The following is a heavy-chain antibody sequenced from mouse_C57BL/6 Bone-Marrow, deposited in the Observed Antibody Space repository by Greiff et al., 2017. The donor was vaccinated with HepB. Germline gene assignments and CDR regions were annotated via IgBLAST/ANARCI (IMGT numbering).Heavy chain of an antibody. CDR1: GFSFNTYA. CDR3: VRLDYDGPYYYAMDY. Sequence: DVMLVESGGGLVQPKGSLKLSCAASGFSFNTYAMNWVRQAPGKGLEWVARIRSKSNNYATYYADSVKDRFTISRDDSESMLYLQMNNLKTEDTAMYYCVRLDYDGPYYYAMDYWGQGTSVTVSS. D-gene: IGHD2-4*01. CDR2: IRSKSNNYAT. J-gene: IGHJ4*01. V-gene: IGHV10-1*01.